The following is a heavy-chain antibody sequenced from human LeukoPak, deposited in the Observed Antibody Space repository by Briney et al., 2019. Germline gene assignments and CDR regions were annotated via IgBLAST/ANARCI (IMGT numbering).Heavy chain of an antibody. V-gene: IGHV3-48*04. CDR3: ARDQDVYCSGGSCTAFDI. Sequence: RPGGSLRLSCAASGFTFSGYGMHWVRQAPGKGLEWVSYINGPATNIFYADSVKGRFTISRDNARNSLYLQMNSLRAEDTAVYYCARDQDVYCSGGSCTAFDIWGQGTMVTVSS. D-gene: IGHD2-15*01. J-gene: IGHJ3*02. CDR2: INGPATNI. CDR1: GFTFSGYG.